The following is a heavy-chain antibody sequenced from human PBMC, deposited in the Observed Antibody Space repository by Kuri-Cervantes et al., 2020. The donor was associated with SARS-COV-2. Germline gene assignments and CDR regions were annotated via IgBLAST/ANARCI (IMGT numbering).Heavy chain of an antibody. Sequence: GGSLRLSGAASGFTFSSYSMNWVRQAPGKGLEWVSSISSSSSYIYYADSVKGRFTIPRDNAKNSLYLQMNSLRAEDTAVYYCARDLSPYCSGGSCYSDYWGQGTLVTVSS. J-gene: IGHJ4*02. CDR2: ISSSSSYI. CDR1: GFTFSSYS. V-gene: IGHV3-21*01. CDR3: ARDLSPYCSGGSCYSDY. D-gene: IGHD2-15*01.